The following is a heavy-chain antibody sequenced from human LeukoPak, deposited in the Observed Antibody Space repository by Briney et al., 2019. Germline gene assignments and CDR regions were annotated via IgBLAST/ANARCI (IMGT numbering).Heavy chain of an antibody. V-gene: IGHV1-8*01. CDR2: MNPNSGNT. CDR1: GYTFTSYD. CDR3: ARARITIFGVVIILGYYFDY. J-gene: IGHJ4*02. Sequence: GASVNVSCRASGYTFTSYDINWVRQATGQGLEWLGWMNPNSGNTGYAQKFQGRVTMTRNTSISTAYMELSSLRSEDTAVYYCARARITIFGVVIILGYYFDYWGQGTLVTVSS. D-gene: IGHD3-3*01.